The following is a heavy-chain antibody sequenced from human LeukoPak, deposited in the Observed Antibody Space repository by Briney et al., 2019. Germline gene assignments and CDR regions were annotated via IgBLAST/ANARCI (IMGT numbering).Heavy chain of an antibody. CDR2: INHSGST. J-gene: IGHJ4*02. V-gene: IGHV4-34*01. D-gene: IGHD2-2*01. CDR3: ARGALYCSSTSCYDLDY. CDR1: GGSFSGYY. Sequence: SETLSLTCAVYGGSFSGYYWSWIRHPPGKGLEWIGEINHSGSTNYNPSLKSRVTISVDTSKNQFSLKLSSVIAADTAVYYCARGALYCSSTSCYDLDYWGQGTLVTVSS.